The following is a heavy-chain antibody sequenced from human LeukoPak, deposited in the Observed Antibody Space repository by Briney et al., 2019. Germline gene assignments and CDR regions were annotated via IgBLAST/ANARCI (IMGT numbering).Heavy chain of an antibody. CDR3: ARRQQQLFGY. Sequence: PSETLSLTCAVYGGSFSGYYWSWVRQPPGEGLEWMGEINYSGSTNSNPCLNSRVTISEDTSKNQFSLKLSSVTAADTAVYYCARRQQQLFGYWGQVTLVTVAS. CDR2: INYSGST. CDR1: GGSFSGYY. D-gene: IGHD6-13*01. V-gene: IGHV4-34*01. J-gene: IGHJ4*02.